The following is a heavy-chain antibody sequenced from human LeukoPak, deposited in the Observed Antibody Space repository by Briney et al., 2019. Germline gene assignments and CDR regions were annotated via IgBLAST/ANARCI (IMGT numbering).Heavy chain of an antibody. D-gene: IGHD1-20*01. CDR2: IIPIFGTA. Sequence: SVKVSCKTSGGTFSSYAISWVRQAPGQGLEWMGGIIPIFGTANYAQKFQGRVTITADESTSTAYMELSSLRSEDTAVYYCARGVLVTGAPGYYYYYYMDVWGKGTTVPVSS. CDR1: GGTFSSYA. CDR3: ARGVLVTGAPGYYYYYYMDV. V-gene: IGHV1-69*13. J-gene: IGHJ6*03.